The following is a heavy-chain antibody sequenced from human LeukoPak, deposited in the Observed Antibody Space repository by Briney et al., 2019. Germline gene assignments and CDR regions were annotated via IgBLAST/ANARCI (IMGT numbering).Heavy chain of an antibody. V-gene: IGHV3-48*04. CDR2: ISSGSSSI. Sequence: GGSLRLSCAASGFTFSSYDMNWVRQAPGKGLEWVSYISSGSSSINYADSVKGRFTISRDNAKNSLYLQMNSLRAEDTAVYYCAELGITMIGGVWGKGTTVTISS. CDR3: AELGITMIGGV. D-gene: IGHD3-10*02. J-gene: IGHJ6*04. CDR1: GFTFSSYD.